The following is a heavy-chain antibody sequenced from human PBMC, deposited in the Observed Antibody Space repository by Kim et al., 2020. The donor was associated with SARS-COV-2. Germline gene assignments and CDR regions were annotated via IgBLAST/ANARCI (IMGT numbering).Heavy chain of an antibody. Sequence: SETLSLTCVVYGGSFSGYYWSWIRQPPGEGLEWIGEINHSGSTNYNPSLKSRVTISVDTSKNQFSLKLSSVTAADTAVYYCARGIYRKRGSCPYNAFDI. V-gene: IGHV4-34*01. CDR1: GGSFSGYY. J-gene: IGHJ3*02. D-gene: IGHD2-2*02. CDR3: ARGIYRKRGSCPYNAFDI. CDR2: INHSGST.